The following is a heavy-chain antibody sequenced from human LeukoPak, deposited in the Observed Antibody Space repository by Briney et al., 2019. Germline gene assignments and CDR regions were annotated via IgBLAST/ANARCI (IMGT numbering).Heavy chain of an antibody. CDR1: GFTFSSYA. D-gene: IGHD4-17*01. V-gene: IGHV3-30*02. J-gene: IGHJ3*02. CDR3: AKDLTHYGDEAFDI. CDR2: IRYDGSNK. Sequence: PGRSLRLSCAASGFTFSSYAMHWVRQAPGKGLEWVAFIRYDGSNKYYADSVKGRFTISRDNSKNTLYLQMNSLRAEDTAVYYCAKDLTHYGDEAFDIWGQGTMVTVSS.